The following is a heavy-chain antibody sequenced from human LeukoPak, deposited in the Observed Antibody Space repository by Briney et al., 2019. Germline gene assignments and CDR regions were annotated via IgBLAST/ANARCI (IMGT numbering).Heavy chain of an antibody. V-gene: IGHV4-34*01. Sequence: SETLSLTCAVYGGSFSGYYWSWIRQPPGKGLEWIGEINHSGSTNYSPSLKSRVTISVDTSKNQFSLKLSSVTAADTAVYYCARGGGSSTSCYFCYYYGMDVWGKGTTVTVSS. CDR1: GGSFSGYY. CDR2: INHSGST. CDR3: ARGGGSSTSCYFCYYYGMDV. J-gene: IGHJ6*04. D-gene: IGHD2-2*01.